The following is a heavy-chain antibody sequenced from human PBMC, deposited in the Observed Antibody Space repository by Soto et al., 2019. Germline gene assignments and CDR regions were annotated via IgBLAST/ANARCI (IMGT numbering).Heavy chain of an antibody. D-gene: IGHD2-2*01. V-gene: IGHV1-2*04. CDR1: GYTFTGYY. CDR3: ARGTNIVVVPAAPFDY. Sequence: GASVKVSCKASGYTFTGYYMHWVRQAPGQGLEWMGWINPNSGGTNYAQKFQGWVTMTRDTSISTAYMELSRLRSDDTAVYYCARGTNIVVVPAAPFDYWGQGTLVTVSS. CDR2: INPNSGGT. J-gene: IGHJ4*02.